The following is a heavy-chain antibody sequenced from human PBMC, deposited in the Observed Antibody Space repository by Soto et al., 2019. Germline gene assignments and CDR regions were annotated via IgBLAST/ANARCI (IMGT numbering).Heavy chain of an antibody. Sequence: PGGSLRLSCAASGFTFSNYAMGWVRQAPGKGLEWVSATGRDGYPVYYGDSVKGRLTISRDNSKNTLYLEMNRLRAEDTAMYYCAKHGDSKSLDYWGQGTLVTVSS. V-gene: IGHV3-23*05. CDR1: GFTFSNYA. CDR3: AKHGDSKSLDY. J-gene: IGHJ4*02. CDR2: TGRDGYPV. D-gene: IGHD4-17*01.